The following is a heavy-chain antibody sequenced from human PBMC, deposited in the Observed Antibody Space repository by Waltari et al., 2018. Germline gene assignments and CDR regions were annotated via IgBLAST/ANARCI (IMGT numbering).Heavy chain of an antibody. D-gene: IGHD2-15*01. CDR1: GYSFTSYW. CDR2: IYPGDSDT. V-gene: IGHV5-51*01. Sequence: EVQLVQSGAEVKKPGESLKISCKGSGYSFTSYWIGWVRQMPGKGLEWMGIIYPGDSDTRSSPSFQGQVTISADKSISTAYLQWSSLKASDTAMYYWARLRGSCSGGSCYGPPGRRGMDVWGQGTTVTVSS. J-gene: IGHJ6*02. CDR3: ARLRGSCSGGSCYGPPGRRGMDV.